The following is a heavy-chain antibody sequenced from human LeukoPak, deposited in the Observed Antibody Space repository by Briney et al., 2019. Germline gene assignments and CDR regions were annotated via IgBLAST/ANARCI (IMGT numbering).Heavy chain of an antibody. CDR3: ERQSSPELELRRAHFDY. V-gene: IGHV4-59*04. CDR1: GGSISSYY. CDR2: IYYSGST. D-gene: IGHD1-7*01. Sequence: SETLSLTCTVSGGSISSYYWSWIRQPPGKGLEWIGYIYYSGSTYYNPSLKSRVTISVDTSKNHFSLKLSSVTAADTAVYYCERQSSPELELRRAHFDYWGQGTLVTVSS. J-gene: IGHJ4*02.